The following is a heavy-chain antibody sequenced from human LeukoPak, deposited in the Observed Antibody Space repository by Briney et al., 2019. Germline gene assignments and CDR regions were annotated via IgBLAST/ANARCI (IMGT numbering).Heavy chain of an antibody. Sequence: SETLSLTCVVYGASFSNYYWSWIRQPPGKGLEWIGEINHSGSTNYNPSLKSRVTISVDTSKNQFSLKLSSVTAADTAVYYCARGSVAVLRYFDWRNNFDYWGQGTLVTVSS. CDR1: GASFSNYY. V-gene: IGHV4-34*01. CDR2: INHSGST. D-gene: IGHD3-9*01. J-gene: IGHJ4*02. CDR3: ARGSVAVLRYFDWRNNFDY.